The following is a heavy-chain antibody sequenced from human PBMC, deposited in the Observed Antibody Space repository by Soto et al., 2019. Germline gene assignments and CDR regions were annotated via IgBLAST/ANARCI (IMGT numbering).Heavy chain of an antibody. J-gene: IGHJ4*02. CDR1: GFTFMNYG. V-gene: IGHV3-23*01. CDR3: AKGWPPQYTYGYSFDY. CDR2: IYDGPSST. D-gene: IGHD5-18*01. Sequence: EVQLLESGGGLVQPGGSLRLSCAASGFTFMNYGMSWVRQAPGKGLEWVSSIYDGPSSTYYADSVKGRFTISRDNSKNTLFLQMNSLRADDTAVYYCAKGWPPQYTYGYSFDYWGKGTLVSVSS.